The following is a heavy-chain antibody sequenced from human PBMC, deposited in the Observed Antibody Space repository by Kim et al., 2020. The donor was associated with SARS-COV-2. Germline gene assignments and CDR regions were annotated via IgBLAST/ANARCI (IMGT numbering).Heavy chain of an antibody. CDR3: ATAGSGWYFDL. D-gene: IGHD3-10*01. CDR2: ISGSGGST. CDR1: GFTFSSYA. J-gene: IGHJ2*01. Sequence: GGSLRLSCEASGFTFSSYAMSWVRQAPGKGLEWVSAISGSGGSTYYADSVKGRFTISRDNSKNTLYLQMNSLRAEDTAVYNCATAGSGWYFDLWGRGTLVTVSS. V-gene: IGHV3-23*01.